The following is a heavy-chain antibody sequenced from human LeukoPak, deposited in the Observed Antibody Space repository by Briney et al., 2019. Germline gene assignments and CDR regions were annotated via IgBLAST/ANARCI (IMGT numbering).Heavy chain of an antibody. J-gene: IGHJ5*02. CDR3: AAERNYDFWSGYNWFDP. V-gene: IGHV1-58*01. D-gene: IGHD3-3*01. CDR1: GFTFTSSA. CDR2: IVVGSGNT. Sequence: SVKVSCKASGFTFTSSAVQWVRQARGQRLEWIGWIVVGSGNTNYAQKFQERVTITRDMSTSTAYMELSSLRSEDTAVYYCAAERNYDFWSGYNWFDPWGQGTLVTVSS.